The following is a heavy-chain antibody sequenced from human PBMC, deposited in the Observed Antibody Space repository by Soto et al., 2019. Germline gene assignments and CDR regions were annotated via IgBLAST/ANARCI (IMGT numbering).Heavy chain of an antibody. CDR2: IIPILGIA. V-gene: IGHV1-69*02. CDR3: ARGGPVAGLYYYYGMDV. CDR1: GGTFSSYT. D-gene: IGHD6-19*01. J-gene: IGHJ6*02. Sequence: QVQLVQSGAEVKKPGSSVKVSCKASGGTFSSYTISWVRQAPGQGLEWMGRIIPILGIANYAQKFQGRVTITADKSTSTADMELSSLRSEDTAVYYCARGGPVAGLYYYYGMDVWGQGTTVTVSS.